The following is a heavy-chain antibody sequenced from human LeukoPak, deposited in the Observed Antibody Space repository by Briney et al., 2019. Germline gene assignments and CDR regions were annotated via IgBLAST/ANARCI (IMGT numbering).Heavy chain of an antibody. CDR2: INAGNGNT. D-gene: IGHD2-21*01. CDR1: GYTLTSYA. J-gene: IGHJ4*02. Sequence: ASVKVSCKASGYTLTSYAMHWVRQAPGQRLEWMGWINAGNGNTKYSQKFQGRVTITRDTSASTAYMELSSLRSEDTAVYYCATRLPSGPTYYFDYWGQGTLVTVSS. CDR3: ATRLPSGPTYYFDY. V-gene: IGHV1-3*01.